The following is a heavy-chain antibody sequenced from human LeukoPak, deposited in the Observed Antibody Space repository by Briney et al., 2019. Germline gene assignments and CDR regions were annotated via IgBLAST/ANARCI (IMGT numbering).Heavy chain of an antibody. CDR2: IYYTGST. CDR1: GGSISSSIYY. Sequence: SETLSLTCTVSGGSISSSIYYWGWIRQPPGKGLEWIGSIYYTGSTYYNPSLKSRVTLSVDTSKNQFSLKLSSVTAADTAVYYCAREAGFFRYFDLWGRGTLVTVSS. V-gene: IGHV4-39*07. J-gene: IGHJ2*01. CDR3: AREAGFFRYFDL. D-gene: IGHD3-10*01.